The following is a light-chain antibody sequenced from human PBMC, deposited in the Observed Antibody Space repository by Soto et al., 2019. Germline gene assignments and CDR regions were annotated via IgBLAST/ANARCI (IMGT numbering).Light chain of an antibody. V-gene: IGKV3-15*01. CDR1: QSVSSN. CDR3: HQHNNWWT. J-gene: IGKJ1*01. Sequence: EIVMTQSPVTLSVSPGERVTLSCRASQSVSSNLAWYQQKPGQAPSLLIYGAFTRATGFPARFSGTGSGTEFTLTISSLQSEDFGVYYCHQHNNWWTFGQGTQIDIK. CDR2: GAF.